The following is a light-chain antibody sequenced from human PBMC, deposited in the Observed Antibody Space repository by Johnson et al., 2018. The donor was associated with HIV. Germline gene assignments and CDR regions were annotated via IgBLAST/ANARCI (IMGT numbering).Light chain of an antibody. CDR1: SSNVGSNS. Sequence: QFVLTQPPSVSAAPGQKVTISCSGSSSNVGSNSVSWYRHFPETAPKVLIYDNDKRPSVIPDRFSASKSGTSATLGIPGLPTGDEADYYCATWDGRLSVYVFGTGTKVTVL. CDR3: ATWDGRLSVYV. CDR2: DND. V-gene: IGLV1-51*01. J-gene: IGLJ1*01.